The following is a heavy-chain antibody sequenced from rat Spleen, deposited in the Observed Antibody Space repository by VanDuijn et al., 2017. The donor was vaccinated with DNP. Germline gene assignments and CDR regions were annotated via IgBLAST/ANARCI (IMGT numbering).Heavy chain of an antibody. CDR1: GFTFSYAA. D-gene: IGHD1-4*01. CDR3: TSELPFMDA. J-gene: IGHJ4*01. V-gene: IGHV10-5*01. Sequence: VQVVESGGGLVQPKESLKISCAVSGFTFSYAAMYWVRQAPGKGLEWVAHIRTKPKNYATYYADSVKGRFTISRDDSKSSVYLQMNSLKEEDTAIYYCTSELPFMDAWGQGTSVTVSS. CDR2: IRTKPKNYAT.